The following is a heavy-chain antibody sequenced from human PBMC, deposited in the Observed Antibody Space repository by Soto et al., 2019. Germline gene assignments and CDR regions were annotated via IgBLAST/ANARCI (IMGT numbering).Heavy chain of an antibody. D-gene: IGHD3-3*01. V-gene: IGHV1-46*01. CDR1: GYTFTSYY. CDR3: ARVKVLRFLEWLPEHYYYYGMDV. CDR2: INPSGGST. Sequence: GASVKVSCKASGYTFTSYYMHWVRQAPGQGLEWMGIINPSGGSTSYAQKFQGRVTMTRDTSTSTVYMELSSLRSEDTAVYYCARVKVLRFLEWLPEHYYYYGMDVWGQGTTVTVSS. J-gene: IGHJ6*02.